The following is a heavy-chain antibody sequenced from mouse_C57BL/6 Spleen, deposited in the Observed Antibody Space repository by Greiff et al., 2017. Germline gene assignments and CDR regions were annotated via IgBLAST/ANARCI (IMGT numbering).Heavy chain of an antibody. CDR3: TRDTAPVVVPYAMDY. Sequence: EVNVVESGEGLVKPGGSLKLSCAASGFTFSSYAMSWVRQTPEKRLEWVAYISSGGDYIYYADTVKGRFTISRDNARNTLYLQMSSLKSEDTAMYYCTRDTAPVVVPYAMDYWGQGTSVTVSS. CDR2: ISSGGDYI. D-gene: IGHD1-1*01. J-gene: IGHJ4*01. CDR1: GFTFSSYA. V-gene: IGHV5-9-1*02.